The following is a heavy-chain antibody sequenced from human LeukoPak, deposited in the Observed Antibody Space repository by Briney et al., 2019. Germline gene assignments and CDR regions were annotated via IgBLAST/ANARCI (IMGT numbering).Heavy chain of an antibody. CDR3: ARHERGADNLDY. Sequence: SETLSLTFTVSGASISNYYWSCIRQPPGKGLECIGYVTYSGRTNHNPALKSRVTISADTSKNQFSLKLTSVTAADTAVYYCARHERGADNLDYWGQGTLVTVSS. CDR1: GASISNYY. J-gene: IGHJ4*02. CDR2: VTYSGRT. D-gene: IGHD1-1*01. V-gene: IGHV4-59*08.